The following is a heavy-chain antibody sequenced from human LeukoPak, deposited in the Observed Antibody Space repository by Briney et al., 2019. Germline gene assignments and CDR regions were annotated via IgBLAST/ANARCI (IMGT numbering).Heavy chain of an antibody. D-gene: IGHD6-19*01. J-gene: IGHJ6*02. CDR2: ISYDGSNK. CDR3: AREYSSGPRYYYYGMDV. Sequence: GRSLRLSCAASGFTFGSYAMHWVRQAPGKGLEWVAVISYDGSNKYYADSVKGRFTISRDNSKNTLYLQMNSLRAEDTAVYYCAREYSSGPRYYYYGMDVWGQGTTVTVSS. CDR1: GFTFGSYA. V-gene: IGHV3-30-3*01.